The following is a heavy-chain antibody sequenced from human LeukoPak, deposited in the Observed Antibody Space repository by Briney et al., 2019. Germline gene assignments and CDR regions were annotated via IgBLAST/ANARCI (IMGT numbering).Heavy chain of an antibody. J-gene: IGHJ4*02. CDR3: ARDGFPYYYDSSGYSPHY. V-gene: IGHV3-30-3*01. CDR2: ISYDGSNK. CDR1: GFTFSSYA. Sequence: GSLRLSCAASGFTFSSYAMHWVRQAPGKGLEWVAVISYDGSNKYYADSVKGRFTTSRDNSKNTLYLQMNSLRAEDTAVYYCARDGFPYYYDSSGYSPHYWGQGTLVTVSS. D-gene: IGHD3-22*01.